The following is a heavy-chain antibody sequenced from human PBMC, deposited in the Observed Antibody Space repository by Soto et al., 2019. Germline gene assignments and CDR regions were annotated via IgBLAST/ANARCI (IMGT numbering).Heavy chain of an antibody. D-gene: IGHD6-13*01. J-gene: IGHJ4*02. V-gene: IGHV3-21*01. CDR2: ISSSSSYI. CDR3: ARDGDSCSWSLLDY. CDR1: GFTFSSYS. Sequence: EVQLVESGGGLVKPGGSLRLSCAASGFTFSSYSMNWVRQAPGKGLEWVSSISSSSSYIYYADSVKGRFTISRDNAKNSLYLQMNSLRAEDTAVYYCARDGDSCSWSLLDYWGQGTLVTVSS.